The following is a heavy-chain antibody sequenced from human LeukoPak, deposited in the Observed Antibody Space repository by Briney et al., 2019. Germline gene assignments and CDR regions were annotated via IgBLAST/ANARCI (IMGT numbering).Heavy chain of an antibody. CDR3: ASTLRWFGEVSANYFDY. CDR1: GGSISSHY. J-gene: IGHJ4*02. V-gene: IGHV4-59*08. CDR2: IYYSGST. D-gene: IGHD3-10*01. Sequence: SETLSLTCTVSGGSISSHYWSWIRQPPGEGLEWIGYIYYSGSTNYNPSLKSRVTISVDTSKNQFSLKLSSVTAADTAVYYCASTLRWFGEVSANYFDYWGQGTLVTVSS.